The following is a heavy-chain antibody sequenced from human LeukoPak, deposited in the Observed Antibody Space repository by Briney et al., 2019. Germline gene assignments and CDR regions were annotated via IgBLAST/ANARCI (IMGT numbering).Heavy chain of an antibody. Sequence: GGSLRLSCAASGFTFDDYAMLWVRQAPGKGLEWVSGISWNSGSIGYADSVKGRFTISRDNAKNSLYLQMNSLRAEDTALYYCAKDIYGVRRYYFDYWGQGTLVTVSS. V-gene: IGHV3-9*01. CDR3: AKDIYGVRRYYFDY. CDR2: ISWNSGSI. J-gene: IGHJ4*02. D-gene: IGHD2-2*02. CDR1: GFTFDDYA.